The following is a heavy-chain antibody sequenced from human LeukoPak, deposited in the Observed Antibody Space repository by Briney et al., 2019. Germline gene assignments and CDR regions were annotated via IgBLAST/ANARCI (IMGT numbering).Heavy chain of an antibody. CDR1: GFTFDDYA. CDR2: ISWNSGSI. V-gene: IGHV3-9*01. J-gene: IGHJ4*02. Sequence: GRSLRLSCAASGFTFDDYAMHWVRQAPGKGLEWVSGISWNSGSIGYADSVKGRFIISRDNSKNTLYLQMNSLRAEDTAVYYCAKDRLGLYCSSTSCYKGEKDYWGQGTLVTVSS. CDR3: AKDRLGLYCSSTSCYKGEKDY. D-gene: IGHD2-2*02.